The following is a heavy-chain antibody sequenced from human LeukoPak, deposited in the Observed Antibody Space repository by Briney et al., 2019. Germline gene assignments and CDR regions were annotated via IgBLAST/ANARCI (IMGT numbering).Heavy chain of an antibody. D-gene: IGHD2-2*01. V-gene: IGHV3-23*01. CDR2: ISGSGGST. Sequence: GGPLRLSCAASGFTFSSYAMSWVRQAPGKGLEWVSAISGSGGSTYYADSVKGRFTISRDNSKNTLYLQMNSLRAEDTAVYYCAKDEDQLLHYYGIDVWGQGTTVTVSS. J-gene: IGHJ6*02. CDR1: GFTFSSYA. CDR3: AKDEDQLLHYYGIDV.